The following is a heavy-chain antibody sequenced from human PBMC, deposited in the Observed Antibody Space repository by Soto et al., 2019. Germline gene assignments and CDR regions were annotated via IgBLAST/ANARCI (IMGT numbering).Heavy chain of an antibody. V-gene: IGHV4-31*03. CDR1: GGSIIIACYY. D-gene: IGHD6-13*01. J-gene: IGHJ4*03. CDR2: IYYSGST. CDR3: GRDGTSSSWHSPSASEI. Sequence: PAETLSLTCTVSGGSIIIACYYLRWNLQHPGKGLEWIEYIYYSGSTYDNPSLKSRVTISVDKSKKQFSLQLSSATDEETAVYYSGRDGTSSSWHSPSASEIWGQGTLVTVSS.